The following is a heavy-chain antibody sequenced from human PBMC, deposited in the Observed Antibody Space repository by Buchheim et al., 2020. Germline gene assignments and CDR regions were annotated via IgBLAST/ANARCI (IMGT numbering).Heavy chain of an antibody. J-gene: IGHJ5*02. CDR2: IIPIFGTA. CDR1: GGTFSSYA. D-gene: IGHD2-8*01. Sequence: QVQLVQSGAEVKKPGSSVKVSCKASGGTFSSYAISWVRQAPGQGLEWMGGIIPIFGTANYAQKFQGRVTITADESTSTAYMELSSLRSEDTAVYYCARDNGSPQMMGGNLNDNWFDPWGQGTL. CDR3: ARDNGSPQMMGGNLNDNWFDP. V-gene: IGHV1-69*01.